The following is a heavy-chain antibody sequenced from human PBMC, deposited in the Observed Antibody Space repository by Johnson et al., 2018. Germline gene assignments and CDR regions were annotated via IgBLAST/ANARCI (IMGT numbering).Heavy chain of an antibody. CDR1: GFPFIRND. D-gene: IGHD3-10*01. J-gene: IGHJ6*02. V-gene: IGHV3-48*02. Sequence: VQLVESGGGLVQPGGSLRLSCVASGFPFIRNDMNWVRQAPGRGLEWVSFIGRVSSTIYYAGSVNGRFTISRDNAENSLYRQMKSLKDEHTAVYYCARDTGGGMDVWGQGTTVTVSS. CDR3: ARDTGGGMDV. CDR2: IGRVSSTI.